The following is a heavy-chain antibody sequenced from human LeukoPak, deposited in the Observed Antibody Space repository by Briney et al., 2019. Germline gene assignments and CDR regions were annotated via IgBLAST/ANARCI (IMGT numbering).Heavy chain of an antibody. CDR1: GFTFSSYS. D-gene: IGHD2-15*01. Sequence: PGGSLRLSCAASGFTFSSYSMNWLRQAPGKGLEWVSSISSSSSYIYYADPVKSRFTISRDNAKNSLYLQMNSLRAEDTAVYYCARVRVVRGYFDYWGQGTLVTVSS. J-gene: IGHJ4*02. V-gene: IGHV3-21*01. CDR2: ISSSSSYI. CDR3: ARVRVVRGYFDY.